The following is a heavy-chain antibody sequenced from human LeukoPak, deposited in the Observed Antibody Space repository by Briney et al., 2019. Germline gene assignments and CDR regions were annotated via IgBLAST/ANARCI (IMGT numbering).Heavy chain of an antibody. Sequence: GGSLRFYCAASGFTVSSNYMSWARQAPGKGLERVSVIHSGGSTYYADSVKGRFTISRDNSKNTLYLLMNSLRAEDTAVYYCARATHYYDSSGYYYILDYWGQGTLVTVSS. D-gene: IGHD3-22*01. J-gene: IGHJ4*02. CDR3: ARATHYYDSSGYYYILDY. V-gene: IGHV3-53*01. CDR2: IHSGGST. CDR1: GFTVSSNY.